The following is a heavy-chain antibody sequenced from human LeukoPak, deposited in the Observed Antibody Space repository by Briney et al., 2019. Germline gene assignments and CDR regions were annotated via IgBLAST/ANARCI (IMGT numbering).Heavy chain of an antibody. J-gene: IGHJ4*02. CDR1: GGSISSSNW. D-gene: IGHD3-22*01. V-gene: IGHV4-4*02. Sequence: SGTLSLTCAVSGGSISSSNWWRWVRQPPGKGLEWIGEIYHSGNTNYNPSLKSRVTISVDKSRNQFSLKLSSVTAADTAVYYCGREVHDSSGYRFDYWGQGTLVTVSS. CDR3: GREVHDSSGYRFDY. CDR2: IYHSGNT.